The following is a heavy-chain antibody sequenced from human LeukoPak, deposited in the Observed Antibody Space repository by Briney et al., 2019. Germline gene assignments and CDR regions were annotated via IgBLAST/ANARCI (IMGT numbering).Heavy chain of an antibody. V-gene: IGHV4-34*01. D-gene: IGHD3-22*01. CDR3: ARGLKDDDSSGGHAFDI. CDR1: GDSFSGNY. CDR2: INHSGST. J-gene: IGHJ3*02. Sequence: PSETLSLTCGVHGDSFSGNYWTWIRQPPGKGLEWIGEINHSGSTNYKSSLKSRVTMSLDTSKNQFSLKLSSVTAADTAVYYCARGLKDDDSSGGHAFDIWGQGTMVTVSS.